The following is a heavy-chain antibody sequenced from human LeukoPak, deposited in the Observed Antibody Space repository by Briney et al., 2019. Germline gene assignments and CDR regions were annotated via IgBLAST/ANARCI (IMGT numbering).Heavy chain of an antibody. Sequence: SETLSLTCAVSGGSIRSSSYYWGWIRQPPGKGLEWIGSIYYSGTTYYNPSLKSRVTISVDTSKNQFSPNLNSVTAADTAVYYCETQVGAARTYFDYWGQGTLVTVSS. D-gene: IGHD6-6*01. J-gene: IGHJ4*02. V-gene: IGHV4-39*01. CDR1: GGSIRSSSYY. CDR3: ETQVGAARTYFDY. CDR2: IYYSGTT.